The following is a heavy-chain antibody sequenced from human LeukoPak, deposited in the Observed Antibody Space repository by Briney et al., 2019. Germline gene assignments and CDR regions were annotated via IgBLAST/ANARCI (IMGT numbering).Heavy chain of an antibody. D-gene: IGHD4/OR15-4a*01. CDR1: GFIFSNYA. Sequence: GGSLRLSCAASGFIFSNYAMGWVRLAPGKGLEWVSSISGSSYTTYYADSVRGRSTISRDNARNSLYLQMNSLRAEDTAVYYCVRIPNSANFPNWFDPWGQGTLVTVSS. J-gene: IGHJ5*02. CDR2: ISGSSYTT. V-gene: IGHV3-21*01. CDR3: VRIPNSANFPNWFDP.